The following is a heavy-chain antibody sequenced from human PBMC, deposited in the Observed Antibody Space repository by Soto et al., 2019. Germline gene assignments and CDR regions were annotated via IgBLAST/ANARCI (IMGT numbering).Heavy chain of an antibody. V-gene: IGHV4-30-4*01. Sequence: QVQLQESGPGLVKPSQTLSLTCTVSGGSISSGDYYWSWIRQPPGKGLEWIGYIYYSGSTYYNPSLKSRVTISVDTSKNQFSLKLSSVTAADTAVYYCARDGPHYGDYVGEYYYGMDVWGQGTTVTVSS. CDR2: IYYSGST. CDR1: GGSISSGDYY. D-gene: IGHD4-17*01. J-gene: IGHJ6*02. CDR3: ARDGPHYGDYVGEYYYGMDV.